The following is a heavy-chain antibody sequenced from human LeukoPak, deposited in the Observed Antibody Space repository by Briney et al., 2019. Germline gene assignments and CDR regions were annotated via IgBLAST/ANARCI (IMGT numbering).Heavy chain of an antibody. CDR3: AKVRYPNYDLVIGYDAFDV. D-gene: IGHD3-3*01. V-gene: IGHV4-4*07. CDR2: IYTSGST. J-gene: IGHJ3*01. CDR1: GGSISSYY. Sequence: PSETLSLTCTVSGGSISSYYWSWIRQPAGKGLEWIGRIYTSGSTNYNPSLKSRVTMSLDESKRQSSLTLTSVTAADTAVYYCAKVRYPNYDLVIGYDAFDVWGQGTMVTVSS.